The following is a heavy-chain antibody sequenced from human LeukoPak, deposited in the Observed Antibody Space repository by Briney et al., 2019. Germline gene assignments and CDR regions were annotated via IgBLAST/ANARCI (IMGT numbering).Heavy chain of an antibody. J-gene: IGHJ3*02. CDR3: ATYDYGDYGGSDAFDI. CDR1: GGSISSGDYY. V-gene: IGHV4-30-4*08. D-gene: IGHD4-17*01. Sequence: SQTLSLTCTVSGGSISSGDYYWSWIRQPPGKGLEWIGYIYYSGSTYYNPSLKSRATISVDTSKNQFSLKLSSVTAADTAVYYCATYDYGDYGGSDAFDIWGQGTMVTVSS. CDR2: IYYSGST.